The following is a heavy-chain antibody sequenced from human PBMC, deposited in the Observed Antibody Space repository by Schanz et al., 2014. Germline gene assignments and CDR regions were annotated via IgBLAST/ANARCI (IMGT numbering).Heavy chain of an antibody. CDR3: ARDQSPYTNSSDVRYFDY. CDR2: MNPNSGNP. D-gene: IGHD6-6*01. CDR1: GGTFSTYT. J-gene: IGHJ4*02. V-gene: IGHV1-8*02. Sequence: QVQLVQSGAEVKKPGSSVKVSCKASGGTFSTYTISWVRQAPGQGLEWLGWMNPNSGNPGFAQKFRGRVTMTRNTSMSTAYMDLRSLRSDDTAVYYCARDQSPYTNSSDVRYFDYWGQGTLVTVSS.